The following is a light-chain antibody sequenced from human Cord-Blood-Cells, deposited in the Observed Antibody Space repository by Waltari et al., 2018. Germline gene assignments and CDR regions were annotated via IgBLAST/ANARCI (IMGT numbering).Light chain of an antibody. V-gene: IGKV2-28*01. CDR1: QSLLHSNGYNY. J-gene: IGKJ4*01. CDR3: MQALQTPLT. CDR2: LGS. Sequence: DILMTQSTLSLPVTPGEPDFISCKSTQSLLHSNGYNYLDWYLQKPEQSPQLLIYLGSNRASGVPDRFSGSGSGTDFTLKISRVEANDGGVYYCMQALQTPLTFGGGTKVEIK.